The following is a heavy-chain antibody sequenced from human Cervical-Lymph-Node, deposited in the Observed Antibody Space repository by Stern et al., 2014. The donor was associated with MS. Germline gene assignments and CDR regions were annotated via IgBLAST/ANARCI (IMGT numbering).Heavy chain of an antibody. V-gene: IGHV1-69*01. CDR1: GGTFNSHA. J-gene: IGHJ6*02. CDR3: ATEEEDTGYQTYGMDV. D-gene: IGHD5-12*01. Sequence: QLVQSGPEMKKPGSSVKVSCKSSGGTFNSHAISWIRQAPGQGLEWVGVIIPVLNTPHYAQKFHGRVTITADESTRTAYLEVSSLRYEDTAVYYCATEEEDTGYQTYGMDVWGQGTTVTVSS. CDR2: IIPVLNTP.